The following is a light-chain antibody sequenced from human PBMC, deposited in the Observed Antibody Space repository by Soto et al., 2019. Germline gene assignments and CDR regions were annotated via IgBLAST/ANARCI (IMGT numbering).Light chain of an antibody. Sequence: QAVVTQEPSLSVSPGGTVTLTCGLTSGSVSTSYLPSWYQQTPGQAPRTLIYNTNTRSFGVPDHFSGSILGNKAALTITGAQADDESDYYCMLHVGSGISVFGGGTKVTVL. J-gene: IGLJ2*01. CDR2: NTN. V-gene: IGLV8-61*01. CDR1: SGSVSTSYL. CDR3: MLHVGSGISV.